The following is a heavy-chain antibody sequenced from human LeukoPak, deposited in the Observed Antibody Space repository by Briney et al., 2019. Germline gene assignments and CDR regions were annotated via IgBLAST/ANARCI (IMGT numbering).Heavy chain of an antibody. CDR3: ARYQYHGSGTYAWFDP. D-gene: IGHD3-10*01. Sequence: SETLTLTCPASNFSISIYYWSWVRQAPGKKLEWIGYISFSGSTNYNPSLKSLVTISLDTSKNQYSLMLNSVTAADTAVYYCARYQYHGSGTYAWFDPWGQGTLVTVSS. CDR2: ISFSGST. J-gene: IGHJ5*02. V-gene: IGHV4-59*01. CDR1: NFSISIYY.